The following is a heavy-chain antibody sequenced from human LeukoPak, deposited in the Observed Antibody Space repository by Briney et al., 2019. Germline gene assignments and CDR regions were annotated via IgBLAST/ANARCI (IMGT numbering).Heavy chain of an antibody. CDR2: IYYSGST. CDR3: ARSPGGSGTRAFDI. V-gene: IGHV4-59*08. Sequence: PSETLSLTCTVSGGSISSYYWSWIRQPPGKGLEWIGYIYYSGSTNYNPSLNSRVTISVDTSKNQFSLELSSVTAADTAVYYCARSPGGSGTRAFDIWGQGTMVTVSS. J-gene: IGHJ3*02. CDR1: GGSISSYY. D-gene: IGHD3-10*01.